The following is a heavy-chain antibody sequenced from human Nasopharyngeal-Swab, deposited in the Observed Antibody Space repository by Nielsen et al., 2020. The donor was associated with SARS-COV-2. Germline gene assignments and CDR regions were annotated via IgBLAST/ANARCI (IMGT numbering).Heavy chain of an antibody. CDR2: ISGDGSST. Sequence: GGSLRLSCAASGFTFSSFWMHWVRQVPGKGLVWISRISGDGSSTSYADSVKGRLTISGDNAKNTLYLQINTLTGEDTAVYHCARGSGPHGSWDYWGQGTLVTVSS. V-gene: IGHV3-74*01. CDR1: GFTFSSFW. D-gene: IGHD1-26*01. CDR3: ARGSGPHGSWDY. J-gene: IGHJ4*02.